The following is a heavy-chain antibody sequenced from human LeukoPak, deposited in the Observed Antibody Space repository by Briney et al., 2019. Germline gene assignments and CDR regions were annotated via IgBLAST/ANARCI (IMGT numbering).Heavy chain of an antibody. CDR2: IFYSGST. CDR3: AKSNGYGLVDI. D-gene: IGHD3-10*01. V-gene: IGHV4-34*12. Sequence: PSETLSLTCAVYGGSFSGDFWSWICQSPGEGLEWIGNIFYSGSTYYSPSLKSRVTISLDTSRNQFSLKLNSVTAADTAVYYCAKSNGYGLVDIWGQGTMVTVSS. CDR1: GGSFSGDF. J-gene: IGHJ3*02.